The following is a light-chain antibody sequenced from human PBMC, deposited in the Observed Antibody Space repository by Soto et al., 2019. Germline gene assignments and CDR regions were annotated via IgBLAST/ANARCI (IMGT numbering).Light chain of an antibody. CDR2: DVS. CDR1: SSDVGGYNY. J-gene: IGLJ1*01. Sequence: QSVLTQPASVSGSPGQSITISCTGTSSDVGGYNYVSWYQQHPGKAPKLMIYDVSNRPSGVSNRFSGSKSGNTASLTISGLQAEDEADYYCSSYTSSRTLSYLFGTGTKVTVL. V-gene: IGLV2-14*01. CDR3: SSYTSSRTLSYL.